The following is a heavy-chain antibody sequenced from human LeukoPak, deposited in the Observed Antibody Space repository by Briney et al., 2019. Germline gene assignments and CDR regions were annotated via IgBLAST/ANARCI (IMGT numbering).Heavy chain of an antibody. J-gene: IGHJ6*02. D-gene: IGHD2-2*01. V-gene: IGHV3-30*03. CDR2: ISYDGSNK. Sequence: GRSLRLSCAASGFTFSSYGMHWVRQAPGKGLEWVAVISYDGSNKYYADSVKGRFTISRDNAKNSLYLQMNSLRAEDTAVYYCARASCSNGDYCGMDVWGQGTTVTVSS. CDR3: ARASCSNGDYCGMDV. CDR1: GFTFSSYG.